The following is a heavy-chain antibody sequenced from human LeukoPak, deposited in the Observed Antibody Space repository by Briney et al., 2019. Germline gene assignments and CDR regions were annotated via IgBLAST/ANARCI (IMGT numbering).Heavy chain of an antibody. J-gene: IGHJ5*02. V-gene: IGHV3-23*01. CDR3: AQLSWCGGDCPPLGFDP. Sequence: GGSLRLSCAASGFTLSRYAMSWVRQAPGKGLEWVSASGGSGADTYYADSVKGRFTISRDNFKNTLYLQMDSLSADDTAVYYWAQLSWCGGDCPPLGFDPWGQGTLVTVSS. CDR1: GFTLSRYA. D-gene: IGHD2-21*02. CDR2: SGGSGADT.